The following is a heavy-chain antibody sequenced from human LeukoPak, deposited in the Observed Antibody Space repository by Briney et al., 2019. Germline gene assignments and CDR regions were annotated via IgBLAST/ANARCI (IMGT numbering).Heavy chain of an antibody. CDR1: GFTFSSYG. V-gene: IGHV3-30*02. CDR3: ANPGPSNYYYDSSGWN. D-gene: IGHD3-22*01. Sequence: GGSLRLSCAASGFTFSSYGMHWVRQAPGKGLEWVAFIRYDGSNKYYADSVKGGFTISRDNYKNTLYLQMNSLRAEDTAVYYCANPGPSNYYYDSSGWNWGQGTLVTVSS. J-gene: IGHJ4*02. CDR2: IRYDGSNK.